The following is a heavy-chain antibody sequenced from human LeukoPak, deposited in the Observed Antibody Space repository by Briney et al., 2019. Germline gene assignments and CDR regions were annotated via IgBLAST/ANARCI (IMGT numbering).Heavy chain of an antibody. Sequence: GGSLRLSCAASGFTFSSDAMSWVRQAPGKGLEWVSAISGSGGSTYYADSVKGRFTISRDNSKNTLYLQMNSLRAEDTAVYYCAKDQGSSSQFDYWGQGTLVTVSS. CDR3: AKDQGSSSQFDY. CDR2: ISGSGGST. J-gene: IGHJ4*02. D-gene: IGHD6-6*01. CDR1: GFTFSSDA. V-gene: IGHV3-23*01.